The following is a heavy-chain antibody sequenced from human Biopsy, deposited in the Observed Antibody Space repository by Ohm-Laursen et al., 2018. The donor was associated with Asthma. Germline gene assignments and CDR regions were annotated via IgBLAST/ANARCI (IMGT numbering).Heavy chain of an antibody. CDR3: TRHNDY. V-gene: IGHV2-70*04. CDR1: GFSLSSSGAN. Sequence: TQTLTLTCSFSGFSLSSSGANVNWIRQPPGKALEWLARIDWEEDKFCSTSLRTRLTISKGSSEDQVVLTMTNMGPVDTATYYCTRHNDYWGPGILVTASS. CDR2: IDWEEDK. D-gene: IGHD1-14*01. J-gene: IGHJ4*02.